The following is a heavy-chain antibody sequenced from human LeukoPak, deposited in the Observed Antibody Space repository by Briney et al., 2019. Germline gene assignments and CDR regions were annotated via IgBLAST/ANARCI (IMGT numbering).Heavy chain of an antibody. V-gene: IGHV3-15*01. J-gene: IGHJ6*02. CDR3: STDKGPAAADIGGDIVVMEAGTQISGMDV. CDR2: IKSKTDGGTT. Sequence: GGSLRLSCAASGFTFSNAWMSWVRQAPEKGLEWVGRIKSKTDGGTTDYAAPVKGRFTISRDDSQNTLYLQMNSLKTEDTAVYYCSTDKGPAAADIGGDIVVMEAGTQISGMDVWGQGTTVTVSS. D-gene: IGHD2-15*01. CDR1: GFTFSNAW.